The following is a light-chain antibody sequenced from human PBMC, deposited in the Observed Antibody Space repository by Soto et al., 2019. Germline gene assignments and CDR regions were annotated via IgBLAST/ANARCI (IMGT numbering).Light chain of an antibody. CDR1: QRVSGSS. CDR2: GAT. V-gene: IGKV3-20*01. J-gene: IGKJ2*01. CDR3: QQDGNSPS. Sequence: VLTQSPGILSLSPGDRATLSCRSSQRVSGSSLAWYQQKPGQAPRVLFYGATTRATGVPDRFSANGSGADFTLTISRLEPGHFGVYHCQQDGNSPSFGRGTKLEIK.